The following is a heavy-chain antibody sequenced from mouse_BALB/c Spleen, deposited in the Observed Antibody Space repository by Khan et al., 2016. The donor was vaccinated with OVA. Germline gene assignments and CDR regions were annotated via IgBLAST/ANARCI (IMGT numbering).Heavy chain of an antibody. V-gene: IGHV1-7*01. Sequence: QVQLQQSGTELAKPGASVKMSCKPSGYTFTTYWMHWVKQRPGQGLEWIGYINPTSGYTDYNEKFKDKATLSADQSSSTAYMQLSSLTSEESAVYYCGRDRIDYWGQGTTLTVSS. CDR3: GRDRIDY. CDR2: INPTSGYT. CDR1: GYTFTTYW. J-gene: IGHJ2*01.